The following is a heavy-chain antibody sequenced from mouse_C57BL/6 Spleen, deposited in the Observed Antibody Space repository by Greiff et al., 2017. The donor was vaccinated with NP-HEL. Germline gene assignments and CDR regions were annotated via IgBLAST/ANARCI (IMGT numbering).Heavy chain of an antibody. CDR3: AREWDYSNSYAMDY. V-gene: IGHV1-55*01. Sequence: QVQLQQPGAELVKPGASVKMSCKASGYTFTSYWITWVKQRPGQGLEWIGDIYPGSGSTNYNEKFKSKATLTVDTSSSTAYMQLSSLTSEDSAVYYCAREWDYSNSYAMDYWGQGTSVTVSS. D-gene: IGHD2-5*01. J-gene: IGHJ4*01. CDR2: IYPGSGST. CDR1: GYTFTSYW.